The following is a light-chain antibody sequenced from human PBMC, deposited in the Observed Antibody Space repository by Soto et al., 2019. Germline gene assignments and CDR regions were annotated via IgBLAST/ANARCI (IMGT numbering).Light chain of an antibody. CDR2: EVS. V-gene: IGLV2-18*02. Sequence: QSALTQPPSVSGSPGQSVAISCTGTSSDVGSYNRVSWYQQAPGTAPKVMIYEVSNRPSGVPDRFSGSKSGNTASLTISGLQPEYEADYYCYSFTSSNTYVFGTGTKLTVL. CDR1: SSDVGSYNR. J-gene: IGLJ1*01. CDR3: YSFTSSNTYV.